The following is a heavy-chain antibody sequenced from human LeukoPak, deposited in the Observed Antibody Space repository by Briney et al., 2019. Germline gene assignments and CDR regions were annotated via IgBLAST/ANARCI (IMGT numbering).Heavy chain of an antibody. D-gene: IGHD6-13*01. J-gene: IGHJ4*02. CDR1: GYSISSGYY. Sequence: PSETLSLTCTVSGYSISSGYYWGWIRQPPGKGLEWIGSIYHSGSTYYNPSLKSRVTISVDTSKNQFSLKLSSVTAADTAAYYCALYSSRQYSFDYWGQGTLVTVSP. V-gene: IGHV4-38-2*02. CDR3: ALYSSRQYSFDY. CDR2: IYHSGST.